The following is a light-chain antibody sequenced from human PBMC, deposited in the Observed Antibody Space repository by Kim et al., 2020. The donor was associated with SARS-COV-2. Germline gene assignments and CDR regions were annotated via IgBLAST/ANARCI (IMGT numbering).Light chain of an antibody. CDR2: QDS. V-gene: IGLV3-1*01. CDR1: KLGDKY. Sequence: VPPGHTASITCSGDKLGDKYACWYQHRPGQSPVLVIHQDSKRPSGIPELVSGSNSGNTATLTISGTQAMDEADYYCQAWDSSTNWVFGGGTQLTVL. CDR3: QAWDSSTNWV. J-gene: IGLJ3*02.